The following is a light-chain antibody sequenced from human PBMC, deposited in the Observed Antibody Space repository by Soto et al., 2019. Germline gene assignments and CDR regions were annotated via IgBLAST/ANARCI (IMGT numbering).Light chain of an antibody. CDR3: SSYTSSSTVV. Sequence: QSALAQPASVSGSPGQSITISCSGTSSDVGVYNYVSWYQHHPGKAPKLMIYEVNNRPSGVSNRFSGSKSGNTASLTISGLQGEDEADYYCSSYTSSSTVVFGGGTKVTVL. CDR2: EVN. V-gene: IGLV2-14*01. CDR1: SSDVGVYNY. J-gene: IGLJ2*01.